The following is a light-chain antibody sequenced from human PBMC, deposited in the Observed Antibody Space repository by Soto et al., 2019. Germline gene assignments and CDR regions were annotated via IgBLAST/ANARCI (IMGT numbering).Light chain of an antibody. CDR2: AAS. J-gene: IGKJ5*01. Sequence: PGERATLSCRSSQSVSSSHLAWYQHKPAQAPRLLIYAASSRATGSPDRLSGGGSGTDFTLTISRLEPEDFAVYYCQQYGYSPITFGQGTRLEIK. CDR1: QSVSSSH. V-gene: IGKV3-20*01. CDR3: QQYGYSPIT.